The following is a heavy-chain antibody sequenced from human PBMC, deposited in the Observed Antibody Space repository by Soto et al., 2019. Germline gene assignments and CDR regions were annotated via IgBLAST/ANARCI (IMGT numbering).Heavy chain of an antibody. CDR1: GFTFSSYS. J-gene: IGHJ4*02. CDR3: ARGPDPYYYDSSGYYYDPVSRIDY. Sequence: GGSLRLSCAASGFTFSSYSMNWVRQAPGKGLEWVSSISSSSSYIYYADSVKGRFTISRDNAKNSLYLQMNSLRAEDTAVYYCARGPDPYYYDSSGYYYDPVSRIDYWGQGTLVTVSS. CDR2: ISSSSSYI. V-gene: IGHV3-21*01. D-gene: IGHD3-22*01.